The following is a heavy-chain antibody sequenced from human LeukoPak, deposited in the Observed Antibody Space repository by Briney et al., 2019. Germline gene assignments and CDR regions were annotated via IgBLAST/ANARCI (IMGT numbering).Heavy chain of an antibody. Sequence: ASVKVSCKASGYTFTGYYMHWVRQAPGQGLEWMGWINPNSGGTNYAQKFQGRVTMTRDTSISTAYMELSSLRSEDTAVYYCARALSYNWFDPWGQGTLVTVSS. CDR2: INPNSGGT. J-gene: IGHJ5*02. V-gene: IGHV1-2*02. CDR1: GYTFTGYY. CDR3: ARALSYNWFDP. D-gene: IGHD2/OR15-2a*01.